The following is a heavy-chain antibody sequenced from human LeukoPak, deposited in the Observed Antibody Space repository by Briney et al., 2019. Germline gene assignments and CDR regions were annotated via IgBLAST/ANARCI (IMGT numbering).Heavy chain of an antibody. CDR2: IYYSGST. CDR3: ARLGYSYDFSG. Sequence: ASETLSLTCTVSGGSISSSSYYWGWIRQPPGKGLEWIGSIYYSGSTYYNPSLKSRVTISVDTSKNQFSLKLSSVTAADTAVYYCARLGYSYDFSGWGQGTLVTVSS. V-gene: IGHV4-39*01. J-gene: IGHJ4*02. CDR1: GGSISSSSYY. D-gene: IGHD3/OR15-3a*01.